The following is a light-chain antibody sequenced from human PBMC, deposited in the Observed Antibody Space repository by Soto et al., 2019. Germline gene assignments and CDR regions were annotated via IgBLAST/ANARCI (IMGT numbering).Light chain of an antibody. V-gene: IGKV3-20*01. Sequence: IVLTQSPGTLSLSPGEGATLSCRASQSVSSNYLAWYQQRPGQTPRLLIYGASNRATGIPDRFSGSGSVTDFTLTISRLEPEDFAVYYCQQYGTAPYAFGQGTRLAI. CDR1: QSVSSNY. CDR3: QQYGTAPYA. J-gene: IGKJ2*01. CDR2: GAS.